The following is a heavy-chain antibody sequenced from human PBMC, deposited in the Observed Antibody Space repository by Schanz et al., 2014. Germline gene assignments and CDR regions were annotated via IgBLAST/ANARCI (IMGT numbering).Heavy chain of an antibody. D-gene: IGHD3-22*01. J-gene: IGHJ3*02. CDR2: IIPILGME. V-gene: IGHV1-69*04. CDR1: GGTFSSYA. Sequence: QVQLVQSGAEVKKPGSSVKVSCKASGGTFSSYAFNWVRQAPGQGLEWMGKIIPILGMENYAQKFQGRVTSTADISTSTAYMDLSSLRSDDTAVYYCARDIQYHYDTSGPVGAFDIWGQGTTVTVSS. CDR3: ARDIQYHYDTSGPVGAFDI.